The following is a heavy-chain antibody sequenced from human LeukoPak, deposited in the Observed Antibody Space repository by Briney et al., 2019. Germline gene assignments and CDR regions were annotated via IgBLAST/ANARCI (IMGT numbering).Heavy chain of an antibody. CDR2: INQDGSEK. CDR3: GRVKEASAFDI. Sequence: GGSLRLSCGASGFTFDDYWMSWVRQAPGQGLEWVANINQDGSEKYYLDSAKGRFTISRDNAKNSLYLQMNSLRAEDTAVYYCGRVKEASAFDIWGQGTMVTVSS. CDR1: GFTFDDYW. V-gene: IGHV3-7*01. D-gene: IGHD5-12*01. J-gene: IGHJ3*02.